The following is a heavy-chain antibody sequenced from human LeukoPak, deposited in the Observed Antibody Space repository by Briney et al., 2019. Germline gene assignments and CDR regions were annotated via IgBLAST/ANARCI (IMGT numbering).Heavy chain of an antibody. CDR1: GFTFSSYA. CDR2: ISGSGGST. CDR3: AKDSSPIYALWFGESYYFDY. D-gene: IGHD3-10*01. Sequence: GGSLRLSCAASGFTFSSYAMSWVRQAPGKGLEWVSAISGSGGSTYYADSVKGRFTISRDNSKNTLYLQMNGLRAEDTAVYYCAKDSSPIYALWFGESYYFDYWGQGTLVTVSS. J-gene: IGHJ4*02. V-gene: IGHV3-23*01.